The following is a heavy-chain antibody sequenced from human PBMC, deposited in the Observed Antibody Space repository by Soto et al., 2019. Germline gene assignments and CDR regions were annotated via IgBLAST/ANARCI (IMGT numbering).Heavy chain of an antibody. CDR2: IYWDDDK. CDR3: ANRRRWSSSWESGWFDP. CDR1: GFSLSTSGVG. Sequence: QITLKESGPTRVKPTQTLALTCSFSGFSLSTSGVGVGWIRQSPGKALEWLAVIYWDDDKRYSPSLRSRLTITKDTSNNQVVLLMTNMDPVDTGTYYCANRRRWSSSWESGWFDPWGQGTLVTVSS. V-gene: IGHV2-5*02. J-gene: IGHJ5*02. D-gene: IGHD1-26*01.